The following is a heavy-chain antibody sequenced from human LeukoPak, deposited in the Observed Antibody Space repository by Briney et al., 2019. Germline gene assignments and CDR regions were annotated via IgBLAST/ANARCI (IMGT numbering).Heavy chain of an antibody. Sequence: PGGSLRLSCEASGFPFSSYAMSWVRQSPGKGLGWVAAVCASGGCTYYADSVKGRFSVSRDNAMNTLSLQMDSLRADDTAVYFCAKDRLDDAGPHDFEWWGQGTLVTVSS. V-gene: IGHV3-23*01. CDR2: VCASGGCT. CDR3: AKDRLDDAGPHDFEW. D-gene: IGHD1-1*01. J-gene: IGHJ4*02. CDR1: GFPFSSYA.